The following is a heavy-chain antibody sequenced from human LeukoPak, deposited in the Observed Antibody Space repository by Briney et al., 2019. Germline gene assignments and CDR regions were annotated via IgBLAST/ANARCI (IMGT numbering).Heavy chain of an antibody. Sequence: GGSLRLSCVASGFTFNPYWMSWVRQAPGKGLEWVANIKQDGSEKYYVDSVKGRFTISRDNAKNSLYLQMNSLRAEDTAVYYCARGGAPGFYFDSWGHGTLVTVSS. CDR3: ARGGAPGFYFDS. V-gene: IGHV3-7*04. J-gene: IGHJ4*01. CDR1: GFTFNPYW. D-gene: IGHD4/OR15-4a*01. CDR2: IKQDGSEK.